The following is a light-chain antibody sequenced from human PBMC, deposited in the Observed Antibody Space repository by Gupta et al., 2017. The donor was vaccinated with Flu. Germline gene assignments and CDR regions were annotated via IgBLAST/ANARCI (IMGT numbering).Light chain of an antibody. J-gene: IGKJ3*01. Sequence: EIVLTQSPGTLSLSPGERATLSCRASQSVSSSYVAWYQQKPGQAPRLLIYGASSRATGIPDRFSCSGSGTDFTLTISRREPEEFAVYYCQQYGSSPLVTFGHGTKVDIK. CDR2: GAS. V-gene: IGKV3-20*01. CDR1: QSVSSSY. CDR3: QQYGSSPLVT.